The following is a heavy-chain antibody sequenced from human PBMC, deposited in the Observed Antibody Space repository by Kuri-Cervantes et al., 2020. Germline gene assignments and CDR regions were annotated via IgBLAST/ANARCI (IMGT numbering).Heavy chain of an antibody. D-gene: IGHD6-19*01. Sequence: GGSLRLSCAASGFTVSSNYMSWVRQAPGKGLEWVSIIYSGGSTYYADSVKGRFTISRDNSKNSLYLQMNSLRTEDTALYYCAKAAPEQWLLWGGMDVWGQGTTVTVSS. CDR1: GFTVSSNY. CDR3: AKAAPEQWLLWGGMDV. V-gene: IGHV3-53*05. CDR2: IYSGGST. J-gene: IGHJ6*02.